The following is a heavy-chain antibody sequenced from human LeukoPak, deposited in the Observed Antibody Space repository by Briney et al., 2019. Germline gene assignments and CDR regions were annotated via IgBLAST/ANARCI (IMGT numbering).Heavy chain of an antibody. J-gene: IGHJ4*02. CDR1: GGSFSGYY. CDR2: INHSGST. Sequence: SETLSLTCAVYGGSFSGYYWSRIRQPPGKGLEWIGEINHSGSTNYNPSLKSRVTISVDTSKNQFSLKLSSVTAADTAVYYCARNGITMVRWSFDYWGQGTLVTVSS. D-gene: IGHD3-10*01. CDR3: ARNGITMVRWSFDY. V-gene: IGHV4-34*01.